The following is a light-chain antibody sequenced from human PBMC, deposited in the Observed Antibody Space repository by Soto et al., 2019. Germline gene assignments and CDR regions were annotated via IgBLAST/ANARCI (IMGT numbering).Light chain of an antibody. V-gene: IGLV2-14*01. CDR1: SSDVGNYIF. Sequence: QSVLTQPASVSGSPGQSITISCTGTSSDVGNYIFVSWYRQHPGKAPKLMIYDINNRPSGVSNRFSGSKSGNTASLTISELQAEDEADYYCVSYTTSASYVFGTGTKLTVL. J-gene: IGLJ1*01. CDR2: DIN. CDR3: VSYTTSASYV.